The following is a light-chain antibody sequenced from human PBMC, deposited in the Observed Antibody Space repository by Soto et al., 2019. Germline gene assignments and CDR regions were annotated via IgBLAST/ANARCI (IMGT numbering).Light chain of an antibody. V-gene: IGKV1-5*01. Sequence: DIQRTQSPSTQSASVGDRVTIGVRASQSSSSWLAWYQQKPGKAPKLLIYDASSLEIGLPSRFSVSGSATEFTLTIISLQPDDFAADDCEQDNSYRTVVQGTKVDIK. J-gene: IGKJ1*01. CDR1: QSSSSW. CDR2: DAS. CDR3: EQDNSYRT.